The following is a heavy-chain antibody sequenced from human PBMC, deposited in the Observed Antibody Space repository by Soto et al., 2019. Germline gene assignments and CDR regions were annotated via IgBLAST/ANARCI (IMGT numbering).Heavy chain of an antibody. D-gene: IGHD2-8*02. J-gene: IGHJ4*02. Sequence: EVQLLESGGGLVQPGGSLRLSVAVSGFTFSNYAMTWVRQPPGKGREWVSVMSGNGGRILYADSVKGRFTISRDNSKNTLYLQMNSLRLEDTAVYYCVKDPVSGGTGGAWFDYWGQGTLVTVSS. CDR2: MSGNGGRI. CDR3: VKDPVSGGTGGAWFDY. V-gene: IGHV3-23*01. CDR1: GFTFSNYA.